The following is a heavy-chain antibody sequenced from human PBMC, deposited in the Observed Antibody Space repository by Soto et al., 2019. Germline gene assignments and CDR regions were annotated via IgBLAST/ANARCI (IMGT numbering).Heavy chain of an antibody. V-gene: IGHV4-34*01. CDR2: INHSGST. D-gene: IGHD6-6*01. J-gene: IGHJ5*02. Sequence: LSLTCAVYGGSFSGYYWSWIRQPPGKGLEWIGEINHSGSTNYNPSLKSRVTISVDTSKNQFSLKLSSVTAVDTAVYYCARVVQGGSSSSGGWFDPWGQGTLVTV. CDR1: GGSFSGYY. CDR3: ARVVQGGSSSSGGWFDP.